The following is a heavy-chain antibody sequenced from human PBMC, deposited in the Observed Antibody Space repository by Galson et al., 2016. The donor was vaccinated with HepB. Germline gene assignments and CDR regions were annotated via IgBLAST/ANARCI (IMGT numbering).Heavy chain of an antibody. CDR2: ISFDGSGE. J-gene: IGHJ6*04. V-gene: IGHV3-33*01. CDR1: GFTFGSYE. CDR3: ARDPPGSDYGLDV. Sequence: SLRLSCATSGFTFGSYEMHWVRQPPGKGLEWVAIISFDGSGEKYADSVKGRFTISRDNFQNTLFLQMRSLRVEDTAVYYCARDPPGSDYGLDVWGKGTTVTVSS.